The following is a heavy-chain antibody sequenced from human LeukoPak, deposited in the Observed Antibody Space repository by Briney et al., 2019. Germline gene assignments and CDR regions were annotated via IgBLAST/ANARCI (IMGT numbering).Heavy chain of an antibody. CDR1: GGSISSSSYY. Sequence: SETLSLTCTVSGGSISSSSYYWGWSRQPPGKGLEWMGSIYYSGSTYYKPSLQSRVTISVDTSKNQLSLKLSSVTAADTAVYYCARDHYYGSGSFLYGGQGTLVTVSS. D-gene: IGHD3-10*01. CDR3: ARDHYYGSGSFLY. V-gene: IGHV4-39*07. J-gene: IGHJ4*02. CDR2: IYYSGST.